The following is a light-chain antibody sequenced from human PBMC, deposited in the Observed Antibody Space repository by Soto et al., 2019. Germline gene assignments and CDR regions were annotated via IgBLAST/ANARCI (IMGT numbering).Light chain of an antibody. CDR3: QQYNNWPRT. Sequence: MVMTQSPATLSVSPWERSTLSCRASQSVSSDLAWYHQKPGQAPRLLIYSASTRATGIPARFSGSGSGTEFTLTINSLQSEDFAVYYCQQYNNWPRTFGQGTKVDI. CDR2: SAS. V-gene: IGKV3-15*01. CDR1: QSVSSD. J-gene: IGKJ1*01.